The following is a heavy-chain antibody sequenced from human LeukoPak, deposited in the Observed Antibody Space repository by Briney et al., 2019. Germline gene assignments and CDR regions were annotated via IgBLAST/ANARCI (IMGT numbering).Heavy chain of an antibody. D-gene: IGHD2-21*02. CDR2: VRQDGGEQ. CDR1: GFSFTTYW. V-gene: IGHV3-7*02. Sequence: GGSLRLSCTASGFSFTTYWLSWVRQAPGKGLEWVANVRQDGGEQQYADSLRGRFTVSRDNAKNSVYLQMNSLRAEDTAVYYCVPYHIVVVTVRTPNFGYWGQGILVTVSS. J-gene: IGHJ4*02. CDR3: VPYHIVVVTVRTPNFGY.